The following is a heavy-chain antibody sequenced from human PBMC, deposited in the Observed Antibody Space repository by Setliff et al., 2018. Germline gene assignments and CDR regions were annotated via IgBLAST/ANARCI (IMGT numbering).Heavy chain of an antibody. J-gene: IGHJ3*02. CDR2: MNPNSGNT. V-gene: IGHV1-8*02. CDR3: ARDGGGDSDAFDI. CDR1: GYTFTSYD. Sequence: ASVKVSCKASGYTFTSYDINWVRQATGQGLEWMGWMNPNSGNTGYAQKFQGRVTMTSDTSISTAYMALGRLRSDDTAVYFCARDGGGDSDAFDIWGQGTMVTVSS. D-gene: IGHD3-16*01.